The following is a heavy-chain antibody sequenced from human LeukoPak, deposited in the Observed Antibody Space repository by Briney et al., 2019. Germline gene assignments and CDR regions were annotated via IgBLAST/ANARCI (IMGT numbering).Heavy chain of an antibody. CDR2: IWYDGSNK. V-gene: IGHV3-33*01. CDR3: ARDRGGNTYFDC. D-gene: IGHD2-15*01. J-gene: IGHJ4*02. CDR1: GFTFSTYG. Sequence: PGRSLRLSCAVSGFTFSTYGMHWVRQAPGKGLEWVAAIWYDGSNKYYADSVKGRFTISRDNSKNTLYLEMNSLRDEDTAVYYCARDRGGNTYFDCWGQGTLVTVSS.